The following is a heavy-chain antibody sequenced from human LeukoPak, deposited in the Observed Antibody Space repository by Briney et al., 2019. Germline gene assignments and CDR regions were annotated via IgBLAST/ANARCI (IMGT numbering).Heavy chain of an antibody. CDR3: ARDLIAGDWPDYFDY. D-gene: IGHD2-21*02. Sequence: GSLRLSCAASGFTFSAYSMNWVRQAPGKGLEWVSSITRSTYIFYADSVKGRFTISRDNARNSLYLQMNSLRAEDTAIYYCARDLIAGDWPDYFDYWGQGPLVTVSS. CDR1: GFTFSAYS. CDR2: ITRSTYI. V-gene: IGHV3-21*01. J-gene: IGHJ4*02.